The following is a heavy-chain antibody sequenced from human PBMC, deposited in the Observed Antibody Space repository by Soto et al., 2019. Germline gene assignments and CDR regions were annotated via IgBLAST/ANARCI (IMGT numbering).Heavy chain of an antibody. J-gene: IGHJ4*02. V-gene: IGHV3-23*01. CDR1: GFTLSSYS. CDR3: AKKDNSGSGSQYFDY. D-gene: IGHD3-10*01. Sequence: GGSLRLSCAASGFTLSSYSMSWVRQAPGKGLEWVSGFRAGGDDETTYYADSVKGRFTISRDNSKNTLFLQMNSLRAEDTAIYYCAKKDNSGSGSQYFDYWGQGTLVTVSS. CDR2: FRAGGDDETT.